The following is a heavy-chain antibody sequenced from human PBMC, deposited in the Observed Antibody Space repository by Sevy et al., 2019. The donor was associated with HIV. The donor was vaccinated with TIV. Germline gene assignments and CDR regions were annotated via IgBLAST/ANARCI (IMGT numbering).Heavy chain of an antibody. CDR1: GFTFSDYY. D-gene: IGHD3-16*01. J-gene: IGHJ4*02. V-gene: IGHV3-11*06. Sequence: GGSLRLSCAASGFTFSDYYMSWIRQAPGKGLEWVSYISSSSSYTNYADSVKGRFTISRDNAKNSLYLQMNSLRAEETAVNYCAWRNYDYGEYYFDYWGQGTLVTVSS. CDR2: ISSSSSYT. CDR3: AWRNYDYGEYYFDY.